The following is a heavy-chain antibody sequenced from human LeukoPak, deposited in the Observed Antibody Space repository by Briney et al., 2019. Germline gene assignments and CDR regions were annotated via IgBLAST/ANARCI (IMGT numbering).Heavy chain of an antibody. J-gene: IGHJ6*02. Sequence: GGSLRLSCAASGFTLSSYWMHWVRQVPGKGLVWVSRINSDGSNTRHADSVKGRFTVSRDNAKNTLFLQMNSLRTEDTAVYYCVRGIQSWFNGMDVWGQGTTVTVSS. CDR2: INSDGSNT. CDR3: VRGIQSWFNGMDV. CDR1: GFTLSSYW. V-gene: IGHV3-74*01. D-gene: IGHD3-10*01.